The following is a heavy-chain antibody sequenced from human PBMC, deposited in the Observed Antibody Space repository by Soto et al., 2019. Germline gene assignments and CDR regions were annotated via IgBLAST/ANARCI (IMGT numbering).Heavy chain of an antibody. CDR1: GFTFTSYA. CDR2: ISGTGGST. CDR3: ARGDTTMITGYYAMAV. D-gene: IGHD5-18*01. Sequence: GGSLRLSCAASGFTFTSYAFTWVRQAPGKGLEWVSAISGTGGSTFYSDSVMGRFTISRDNSKNTLYLQMNSLRAEDTAVYYCARGDTTMITGYYAMAVWGQGTTVTVSS. V-gene: IGHV3-23*01. J-gene: IGHJ6*02.